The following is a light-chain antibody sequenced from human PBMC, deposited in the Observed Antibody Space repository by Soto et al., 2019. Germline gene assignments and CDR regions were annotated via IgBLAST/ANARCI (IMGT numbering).Light chain of an antibody. J-gene: IGLJ2*01. CDR2: SNN. V-gene: IGLV1-44*01. CDR1: SSNIGSNT. Sequence: QSVLTQPPSASGTPGQRVTISCSGSSSNIGSNTVNWYQQLPGTAPKLLIYSNNQRPSGVPDRFSGSKSGTSASLAISGLQSEDEADYYCAARDDSLNGPYVVFGGGTKLTVL. CDR3: AARDDSLNGPYVV.